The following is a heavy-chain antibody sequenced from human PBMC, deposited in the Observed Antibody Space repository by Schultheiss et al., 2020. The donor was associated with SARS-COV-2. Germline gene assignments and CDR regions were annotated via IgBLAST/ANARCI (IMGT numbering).Heavy chain of an antibody. Sequence: ASVKVSCKASGYTFTSQGISWVRQAPGQGLEWLGWITDYNGNTKSSHKFEGRVTLTTDASSSTAYMELRSLRSDDTAVYYCARVLGLVGASPFDSWGQGTLVTVSS. J-gene: IGHJ4*01. CDR1: GYTFTSQG. V-gene: IGHV1-18*01. CDR3: ARVLGLVGASPFDS. CDR2: ITDYNGNT. D-gene: IGHD1-26*01.